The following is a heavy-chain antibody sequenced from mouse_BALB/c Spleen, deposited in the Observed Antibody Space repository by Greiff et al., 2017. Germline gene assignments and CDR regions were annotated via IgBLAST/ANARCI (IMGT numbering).Heavy chain of an antibody. CDR2: ILPGSGST. CDR1: GYTFSSYW. CDR3: ARRGWLLMGFDY. J-gene: IGHJ2*01. D-gene: IGHD2-3*01. V-gene: IGHV1-9*01. Sequence: QVQLKQSGAELMKPGASVKISCKATGYTFSSYWIEWVKQRPGHGLEWIGEILPGSGSTNYNEKFKGKATFTADTSSNTAYMQLSSLTSEDSAVYYCARRGWLLMGFDYWGQGTTLTVSS.